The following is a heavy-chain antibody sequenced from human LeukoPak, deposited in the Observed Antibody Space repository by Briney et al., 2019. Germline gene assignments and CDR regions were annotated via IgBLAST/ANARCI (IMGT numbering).Heavy chain of an antibody. Sequence: SETLSLTCTVSGGSISSSRYYWGWIRQPPGKGLEWIGEINHSGSTNYNPSLKSRVTISVDTSKNQFSLKLSSVTAADTAVYYCARGHSETQHNPGTHDVWGKGTTVTVSS. CDR2: INHSGST. J-gene: IGHJ6*04. CDR3: ARGHSETQHNPGTHDV. CDR1: GGSISSSRYY. V-gene: IGHV4-39*07. D-gene: IGHD1-7*01.